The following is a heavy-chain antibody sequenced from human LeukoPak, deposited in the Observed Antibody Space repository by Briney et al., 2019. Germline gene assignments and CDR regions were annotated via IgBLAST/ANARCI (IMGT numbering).Heavy chain of an antibody. CDR3: ARGGHQRGGPFDY. CDR2: ITSDGSDT. J-gene: IGHJ4*02. D-gene: IGHD2-15*01. Sequence: GGSLRLSCAASGFTFSSYWMHWVRQAPGKGLVWVSRITSDGSDTSYADSVKARFLISRDNGKNTLCLQMNSLRAEDTAVYYCARGGHQRGGPFDYWGQGTLVTVSS. V-gene: IGHV3-74*01. CDR1: GFTFSSYW.